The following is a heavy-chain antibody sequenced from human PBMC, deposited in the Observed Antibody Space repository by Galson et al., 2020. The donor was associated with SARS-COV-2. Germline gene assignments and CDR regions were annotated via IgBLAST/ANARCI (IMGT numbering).Heavy chain of an antibody. D-gene: IGHD3-3*01. V-gene: IGHV3-74*01. CDR2: INSDGSST. Sequence: GGSLRLSCAASGFTFSSYWMHWVRQAQGKGLVWVSRINSDGSSTSYADSVKGRFTISRDNAKNTLYLHMNSLRAEDTAVYYCARIPSDYYDFWSGYYNPVYYYYYMDVWGKGTTVTVSS. CDR1: GFTFSSYW. J-gene: IGHJ6*03. CDR3: ARIPSDYYDFWSGYYNPVYYYYYMDV.